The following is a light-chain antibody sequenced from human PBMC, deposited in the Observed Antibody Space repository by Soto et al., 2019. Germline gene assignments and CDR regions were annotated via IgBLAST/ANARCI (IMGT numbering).Light chain of an antibody. Sequence: DIQMTQSPSSLSASVGDRVTNTCRASQSISIYLNWYQQKPGKAPKVLIYTASSLQSGVPSRFSGIGSGTEFTLTISSLQPDDFATYYCQQSYGTPWTFGQGTKVDIK. J-gene: IGKJ1*01. CDR1: QSISIY. V-gene: IGKV1-39*01. CDR2: TAS. CDR3: QQSYGTPWT.